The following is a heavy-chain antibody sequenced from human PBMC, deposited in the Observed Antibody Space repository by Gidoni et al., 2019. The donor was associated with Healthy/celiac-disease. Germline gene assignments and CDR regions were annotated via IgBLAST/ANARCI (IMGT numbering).Heavy chain of an antibody. D-gene: IGHD4-17*01. J-gene: IGHJ4*02. Sequence: QVQLVQSGADVNTPGASLKVSCTASGYTFTGYYMHWVRQAPGQGLEWMGWINPNSGGTNYAQKFQGRVTMTRDTSISTAYMELSRLRSDDTAVYYCARVHGDLTIDYWGQGTLVTVSS. CDR3: ARVHGDLTIDY. CDR2: INPNSGGT. CDR1: GYTFTGYY. V-gene: IGHV1-2*02.